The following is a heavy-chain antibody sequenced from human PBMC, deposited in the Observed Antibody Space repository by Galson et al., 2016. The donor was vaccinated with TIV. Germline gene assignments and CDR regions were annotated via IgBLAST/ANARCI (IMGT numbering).Heavy chain of an antibody. D-gene: IGHD5-24*01. V-gene: IGHV3-21*01. CDR1: GFTFSDYS. CDR3: TRWRGRQSEFDS. J-gene: IGHJ4*02. Sequence: SLRLSCAASGFTFSDYSMNWVRQAPGKGPEWVSVISRSSSYRYYTNSVKGRFTISRDNAKNSLYLQMSSLRVEDTAVYFCTRWRGRQSEFDSWGQGTLVTVPA. CDR2: ISRSSSYR.